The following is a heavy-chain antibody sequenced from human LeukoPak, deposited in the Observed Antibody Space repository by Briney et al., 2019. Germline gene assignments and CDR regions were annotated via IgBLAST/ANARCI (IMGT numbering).Heavy chain of an antibody. J-gene: IGHJ4*02. D-gene: IGHD5-12*01. CDR1: GYTFTGYY. Sequence: ASVKVSCTASGYTFTGYYMHWVRQAPGHGLEWVGWINADSGGGNYAQEFQGRVTMTWDTSISTAYMELSRLRSDDTAVYYCARYPLGYSGYLKDWGQGTLVTVSS. CDR2: INADSGGG. CDR3: ARYPLGYSGYLKD. V-gene: IGHV1-2*02.